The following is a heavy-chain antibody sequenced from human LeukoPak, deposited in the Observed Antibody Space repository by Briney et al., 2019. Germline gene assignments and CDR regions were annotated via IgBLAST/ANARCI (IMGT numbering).Heavy chain of an antibody. V-gene: IGHV3-9*01. Sequence: PGRSLRLSCAASGFTFDDYAMHWVRQAPGKGLEWVSGISWNSGSIGYADSVKGRFTISRDNAKNSLYLQMNSLRAEDTALYYCAKSITMVRGVFDYWGQGTLVTVSS. CDR1: GFTFDDYA. D-gene: IGHD3-10*01. J-gene: IGHJ4*02. CDR3: AKSITMVRGVFDY. CDR2: ISWNSGSI.